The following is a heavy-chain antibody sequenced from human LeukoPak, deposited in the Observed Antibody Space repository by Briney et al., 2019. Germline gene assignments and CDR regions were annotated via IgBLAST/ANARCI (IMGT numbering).Heavy chain of an antibody. CDR1: GGSISSGSYY. CDR3: ARTYYDILTGYYYFDY. D-gene: IGHD3-9*01. CDR2: IYTSGST. J-gene: IGHJ4*02. V-gene: IGHV4-61*02. Sequence: SQTLSLTCTVSGGSISSGSYYWSWIRQPAGKGLEWIGRIYTSGSTNYNPSLKSRVTISVDTSKNQFSLNLSSVTAADTAMYYCARTYYDILTGYYYFDYWGQGTLVTVSS.